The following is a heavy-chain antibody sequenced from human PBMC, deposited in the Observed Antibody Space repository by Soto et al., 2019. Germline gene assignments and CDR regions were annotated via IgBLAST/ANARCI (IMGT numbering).Heavy chain of an antibody. D-gene: IGHD3-10*01. CDR1: GFTFDDYA. V-gene: IGHV3-9*01. Sequence: SLRLSCAASGFTFDDYAMHWVRQAPGKGLEWVSGISWNSGSIGYADSVKGRFTISRDNAKNSLYLQMNSLRAEDTALYYCARVLPYYYYGMGVWGQGTTVTVSS. CDR3: ARVLPYYYYGMGV. CDR2: ISWNSGSI. J-gene: IGHJ6*02.